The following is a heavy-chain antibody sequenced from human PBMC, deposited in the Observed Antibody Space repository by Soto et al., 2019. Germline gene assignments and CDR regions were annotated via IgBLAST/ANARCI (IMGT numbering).Heavy chain of an antibody. CDR2: ISYDGSNK. J-gene: IGHJ4*02. CDR1: GFTFSSYG. CDR3: AKVDCSSTSCVSHFDY. V-gene: IGHV3-30*18. Sequence: QVQLVESGGGVVQPGRSLRLSCAASGFTFSSYGMHWVRQAPGKGLEWVAVISYDGSNKYYADSVKGRFTISRDNSKNTLYLQMNSLRAEDTAVYYCAKVDCSSTSCVSHFDYWGQGTLVTVSS. D-gene: IGHD2-2*01.